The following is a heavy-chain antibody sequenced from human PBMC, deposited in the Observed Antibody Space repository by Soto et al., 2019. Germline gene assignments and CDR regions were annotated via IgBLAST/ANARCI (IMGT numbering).Heavy chain of an antibody. CDR1: GGSISSSTYY. D-gene: IGHD2-21*02. J-gene: IGHJ4*02. CDR2: FFYGGKN. V-gene: IGHV4-39*01. Sequence: PSDNLALTCTVSGGSISSSTYYWGGMRQPPGKGLEWIASFFYGGKNYYNPSLKSRVTISVDTSKNQFSLKLTSVTAADTAVEFCVRRHGLTIDAAYWGQGTLVPVAS. CDR3: VRRHGLTIDAAY.